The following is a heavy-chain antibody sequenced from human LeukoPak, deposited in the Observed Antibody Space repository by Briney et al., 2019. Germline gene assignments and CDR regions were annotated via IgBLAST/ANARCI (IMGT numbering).Heavy chain of an antibody. CDR3: ARAILSGYPDS. V-gene: IGHV4-59*01. CDR2: IYYSGST. D-gene: IGHD3-3*01. J-gene: IGHJ4*02. CDR1: GGSISTYY. Sequence: SETLSLTCSVSGGSISTYYWTWIRQPPGKGLEWIGYIYYSGSTNYNPSLKSRVTISLDTSENQFSLKLSSVTAADTAVYYCARAILSGYPDSWGQGTLVIVFS.